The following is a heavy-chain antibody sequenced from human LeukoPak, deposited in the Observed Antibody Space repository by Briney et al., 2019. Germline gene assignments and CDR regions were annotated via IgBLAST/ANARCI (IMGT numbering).Heavy chain of an antibody. CDR2: ISAYNGNT. V-gene: IGHV1-18*04. CDR3: ARAVQLEPTTGHNWFDP. CDR1: GYTFTSYG. Sequence: ASVRVSCKASGYTFTSYGISWVRQATGQGLDWMGWISAYNGNTNYAQKLQGRVTMTTDTSTSTAYLELRSLRSDDTAVYYCARAVQLEPTTGHNWFDPWGQGTLVTVSS. J-gene: IGHJ5*02. D-gene: IGHD1-1*01.